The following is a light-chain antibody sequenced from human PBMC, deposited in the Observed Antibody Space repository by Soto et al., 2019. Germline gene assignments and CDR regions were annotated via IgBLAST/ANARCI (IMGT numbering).Light chain of an antibody. CDR2: DVS. Sequence: QSALTQPASVSGSPGQSITISCTGTSSDVGGYNYVSWYQHHPGKAPKVMIYDVSNRPSGVSDRFSGSKSGNTASLTISGLQPEDEADYYCSSYTPSSTLVFGTGTKLTVL. CDR1: SSDVGGYNY. J-gene: IGLJ1*01. V-gene: IGLV2-14*03. CDR3: SSYTPSSTLV.